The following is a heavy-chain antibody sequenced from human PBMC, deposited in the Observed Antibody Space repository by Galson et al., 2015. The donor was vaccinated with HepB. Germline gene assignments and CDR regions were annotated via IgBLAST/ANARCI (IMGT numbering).Heavy chain of an antibody. CDR1: GFTFSSYA. V-gene: IGHV3-23*01. CDR2: ISGSGGST. CDR3: AKDSPRIAAATEEFDY. Sequence: SLRLSCAASGFTFSSYAMSWVRQAPGKGLEWVSAISGSGGSTYYADSVKGRFTISRDNSKNTLYLQMNSLRAEDTAVYYCAKDSPRIAAATEEFDYWGQGTLVTVSS. J-gene: IGHJ4*02. D-gene: IGHD6-13*01.